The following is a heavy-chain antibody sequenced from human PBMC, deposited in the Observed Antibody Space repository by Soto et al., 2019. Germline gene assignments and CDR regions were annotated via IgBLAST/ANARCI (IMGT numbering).Heavy chain of an antibody. V-gene: IGHV1-18*01. CDR2: ISPNSGNT. D-gene: IGHD2-2*01. J-gene: IGHJ6*02. Sequence: QVHLVQSGAEVKKPGASVNVSCKTSGYTFTRNGISWVRQAPGQGLEWMGWISPNSGNTRYAQKLQDSVIMTTDTSASTAYLDLRSLRSDDTAVYYWFNVLDRNRSPSSEVWGPGASVTASS. CDR3: FNVLDRNRSPSSEV. CDR1: GYTFTRNG.